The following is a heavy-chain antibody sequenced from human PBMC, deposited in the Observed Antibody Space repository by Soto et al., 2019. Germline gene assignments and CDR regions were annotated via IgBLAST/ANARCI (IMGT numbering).Heavy chain of an antibody. CDR1: GGSISSGDYY. V-gene: IGHV4-30-4*01. D-gene: IGHD3-22*01. CDR2: IYYSGST. CDR3: ARGIPGDSSGYYPS. J-gene: IGHJ5*02. Sequence: PSETVSLTCTVSGGSISSGDYYWSWIRQPPGKGLEWIGYIYYSGSTYYNPSLKSRVTISVDTSKNQFSLRLSSVTAADTAVYYCARGIPGDSSGYYPSWGQGTLVTVSS.